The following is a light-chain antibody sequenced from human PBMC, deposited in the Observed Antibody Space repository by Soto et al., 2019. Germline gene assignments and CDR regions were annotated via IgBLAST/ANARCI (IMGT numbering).Light chain of an antibody. J-gene: IGKJ1*01. V-gene: IGKV3D-20*02. CDR3: QQRSNWPWT. Sequence: DIVLTQSPGTLSLSPGERATLSCRASQSVSSSYLACYQQKPGQAPRLLIYGASSRAIGIPDRFSGSGSGTDFTLTISSLEPEDFAVYYCQQRSNWPWTFGQGTKVDIK. CDR2: GAS. CDR1: QSVSSSY.